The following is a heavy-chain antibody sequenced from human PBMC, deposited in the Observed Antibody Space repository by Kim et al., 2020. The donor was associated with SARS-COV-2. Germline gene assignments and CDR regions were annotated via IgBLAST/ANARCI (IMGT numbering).Heavy chain of an antibody. CDR3: AKDNNNRLLWFGELSY. V-gene: IGHV3-23*01. CDR1: GFTFSSYG. CDR2: ISCDGSSK. D-gene: IGHD3-10*01. J-gene: IGHJ4*02. Sequence: GGSLRLSCAASGFTFSSYGMRWVRQAPGKGLEWVAAISCDGSSKYYADSVKGRFTISRDNSKNTLYLQMNSLRAEDTAVYYCAKDNNNRLLWFGELSYWGQGTLVTVSS.